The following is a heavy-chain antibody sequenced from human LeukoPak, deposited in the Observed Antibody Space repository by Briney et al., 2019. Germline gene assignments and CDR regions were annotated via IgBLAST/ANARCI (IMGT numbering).Heavy chain of an antibody. J-gene: IGHJ5*02. CDR2: INAGNGNT. Sequence: ASVKVSCKASGYTFTSYAMHWVRQAPGQRLEWMGWINAGNGNTKYSQKFQGRVTTTRDTSASTAYMELSSLRSEDTAVYYCASGGYCSSTSCYARWFDPWGQGTLVTVSS. CDR1: GYTFTSYA. V-gene: IGHV1-3*01. CDR3: ASGGYCSSTSCYARWFDP. D-gene: IGHD2-2*01.